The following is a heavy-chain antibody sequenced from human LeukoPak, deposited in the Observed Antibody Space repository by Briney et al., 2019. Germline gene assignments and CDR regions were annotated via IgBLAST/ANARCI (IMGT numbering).Heavy chain of an antibody. J-gene: IGHJ4*02. D-gene: IGHD2-2*01. CDR3: ARGLGYCTSTTCLLPFDY. Sequence: GGSLRLSCAASGFTVSTYYTTWVRQAPGKGLECVSVIYSGGSTYYADSVKGRFTVSRDNSKNTLYLQMNSLRAEDTAMYYCARGLGYCTSTTCLLPFDYWGQGTLVTVSS. V-gene: IGHV3-53*01. CDR1: GFTVSTYY. CDR2: IYSGGST.